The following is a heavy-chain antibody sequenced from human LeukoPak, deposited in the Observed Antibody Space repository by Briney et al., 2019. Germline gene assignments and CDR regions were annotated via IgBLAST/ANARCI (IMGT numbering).Heavy chain of an antibody. CDR1: GGTFSSYA. CDR3: ARDKKDIVVVPAATRSIYYYYYGMDV. D-gene: IGHD2-2*01. Sequence: SVKVSCKASGGTFSSYAISWVRQAPGQGLEWMGGIIPIFGTANYAQKFQGRVTITADKSTSTAYMELSSLRSEDTAVYYCARDKKDIVVVPAATRSIYYYYYGMDVWGEGTTVTVSS. V-gene: IGHV1-69*06. J-gene: IGHJ6*04. CDR2: IIPIFGTA.